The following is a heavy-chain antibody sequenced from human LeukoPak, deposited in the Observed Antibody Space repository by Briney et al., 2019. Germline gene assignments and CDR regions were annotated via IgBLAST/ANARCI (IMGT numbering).Heavy chain of an antibody. D-gene: IGHD6-19*01. CDR1: GGSISSSSYY. CDR3: ARVVVDGYSSSENWFDP. Sequence: SETLSLTCTVSGGSISSSSYYWGWIRQPPGKGLEWIGSIYYSGSTYYNPSLKSRVTISVDTSKNQFSLKLSSVTAADTAVYYCARVVVDGYSSSENWFDPWGQGTLVTVSS. V-gene: IGHV4-39*07. CDR2: IYYSGST. J-gene: IGHJ5*02.